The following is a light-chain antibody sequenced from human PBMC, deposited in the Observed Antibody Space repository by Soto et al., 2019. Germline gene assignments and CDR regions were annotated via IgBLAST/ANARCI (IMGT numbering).Light chain of an antibody. CDR1: QNVRNY. CDR2: DTS. Sequence: EIVLTQSPATLSLSPGERATLSCRASQNVRNYLIWYQQKPGRAPTLLIYDTSTRATGIPARFSGSGSGTDYTLTISSLEPEDFAVYYCQQRSSWPLTFGGGTKVEIK. V-gene: IGKV3-11*01. CDR3: QQRSSWPLT. J-gene: IGKJ4*01.